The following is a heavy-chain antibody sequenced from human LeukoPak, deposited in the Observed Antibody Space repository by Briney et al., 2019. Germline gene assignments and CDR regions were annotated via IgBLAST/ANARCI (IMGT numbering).Heavy chain of an antibody. CDR1: GGSISSGSYY. J-gene: IGHJ4*02. CDR3: AREPMTTRNFDY. V-gene: IGHV4-61*02. CDR2: IYTSGST. D-gene: IGHD4-11*01. Sequence: KPSETLSLTCSVSGGSISSGSYYWSWIRQPAGKGLEWIGRIYTSGSTNYNPSLKSRVTISVDTSKNQFSLKLSSVTAADTAVYYCAREPMTTRNFDYWGQGTLVTVSS.